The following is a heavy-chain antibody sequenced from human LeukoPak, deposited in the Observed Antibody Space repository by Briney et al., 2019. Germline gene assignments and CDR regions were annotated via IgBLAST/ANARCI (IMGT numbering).Heavy chain of an antibody. J-gene: IGHJ3*02. Sequence: GGSLRLSCAVSGFTFSSYAMSWVRQAPGKGLEWVAVISYDGSNKYYADSVKGRFTISRDNSKNTLYLQMNSLRAEDMAVYYCARIEWERLGRAFDIWGQGTMVTVSS. CDR2: ISYDGSNK. D-gene: IGHD1-26*01. CDR3: ARIEWERLGRAFDI. V-gene: IGHV3-30-3*01. CDR1: GFTFSSYA.